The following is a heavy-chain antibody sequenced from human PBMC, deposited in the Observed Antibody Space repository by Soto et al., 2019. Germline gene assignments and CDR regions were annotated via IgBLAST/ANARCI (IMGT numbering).Heavy chain of an antibody. CDR2: ISFGSTYI. CDR3: ARDSVTVTTSGDAFDI. D-gene: IGHD4-17*01. V-gene: IGHV3-21*01. Sequence: EVQLVESGGGLVKPGGSLRLSCAASGFTFSTYTMNWVRQAAGKGLEWVSSISFGSTYILYADSVKGRFTISRDDAKNSLSLQLNSLRAEDTAVYYCARDSVTVTTSGDAFDIWGQGTLVTVSS. J-gene: IGHJ3*02. CDR1: GFTFSTYT.